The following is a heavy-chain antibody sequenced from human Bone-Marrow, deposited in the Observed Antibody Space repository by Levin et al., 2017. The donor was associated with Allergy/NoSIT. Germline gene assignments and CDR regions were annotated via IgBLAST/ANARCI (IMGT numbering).Heavy chain of an antibody. V-gene: IGHV3-64*02. D-gene: IGHD5-12*01. CDR1: GFTFSTYV. CDR3: ARSYKSYEDYLDG. J-gene: IGHJ6*03. CDR2: ISDNGNSI. Sequence: GGSLRLSCEASGFTFSTYVMHWVRQAPGKGLEYVAAISDNGNSIYYIDSVKGRFTISRDNSKNTLYLQMGSLRAEDMGVYYCARSYKSYEDYLDGWGKGTTVTVSS.